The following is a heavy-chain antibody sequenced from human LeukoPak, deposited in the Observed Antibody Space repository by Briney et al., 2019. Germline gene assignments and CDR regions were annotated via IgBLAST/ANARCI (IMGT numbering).Heavy chain of an antibody. V-gene: IGHV3-23*01. CDR3: ARDTVKGPYYYDSSGEAAFDI. D-gene: IGHD3-22*01. CDR2: ISGSGGTT. CDR1: GFTFTTYT. Sequence: GGSLRLSCAASGFTFTTYTMSWVRQAPGKGLAWVPAISGSGGTTYYADSVKGRFTISRDNSKNMLYLQMNSLRAEDTAVYYCARDTVKGPYYYDSSGEAAFDIWGQGTMVTVSS. J-gene: IGHJ3*02.